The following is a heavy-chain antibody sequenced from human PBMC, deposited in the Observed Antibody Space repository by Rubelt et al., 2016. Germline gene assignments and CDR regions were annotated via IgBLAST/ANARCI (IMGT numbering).Heavy chain of an antibody. CDR2: IYTSGST. CDR3: ARHGCSSTSCDRNWFDP. CDR1: GGSISSYY. J-gene: IGHJ5*02. D-gene: IGHD2-2*02. Sequence: QVQLQESGPGLVKPSETLSLTCTVSGGSISSYYWSWIRQPAGKGLEWIGRIYTSGSTNYNPSLKSRVTMSVDTSKNQFSLKLSSVTAADTAVYYCARHGCSSTSCDRNWFDPWGQGTLVTVSS. V-gene: IGHV4-4*07.